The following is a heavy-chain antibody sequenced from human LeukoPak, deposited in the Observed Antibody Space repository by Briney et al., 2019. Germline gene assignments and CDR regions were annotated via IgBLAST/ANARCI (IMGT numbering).Heavy chain of an antibody. CDR2: INRSGST. J-gene: IGHJ4*02. CDR3: ARGSAKWELRRYYFDY. Sequence: SETLSLTCAVYGGSFSGYYWSWIRQPPGKGLEWIGEINRSGSTNYNPSLKSRVTISVDTSKNQFSLKLSSVTAADTAVYYCARGSAKWELRRYYFDYWGQGTLVTVSS. D-gene: IGHD1-26*01. CDR1: GGSFSGYY. V-gene: IGHV4-34*01.